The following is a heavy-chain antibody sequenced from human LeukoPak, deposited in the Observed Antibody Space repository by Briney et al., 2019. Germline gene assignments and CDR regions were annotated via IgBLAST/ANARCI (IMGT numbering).Heavy chain of an antibody. CDR2: ISSSSSCI. CDR1: GFTFSSYS. CDR3: ARDDERATDAFDI. V-gene: IGHV3-21*01. J-gene: IGHJ3*02. D-gene: IGHD1-26*01. Sequence: PGGSLRLSCAASGFTFSSYSMNWVRQAPGKGLEWVSYISSSSSCIYYADSVKGRFTISRDNAKNSLYLQMNSLRAEDTAVYYCARDDERATDAFDIWGQGTMVTVSS.